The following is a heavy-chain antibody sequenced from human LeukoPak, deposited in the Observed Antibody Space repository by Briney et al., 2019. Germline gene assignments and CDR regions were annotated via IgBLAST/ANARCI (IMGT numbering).Heavy chain of an antibody. CDR1: GFTFSSYS. D-gene: IGHD4/OR15-4a*01. CDR2: ISSSSSTI. Sequence: PGGSLRPSCAASGFTFSSYSMNWVRQAPGKGLEWVSYISSSSSTIYYADSVKGRFTISRDNAKNSLYLQMNSLRAEDTAVYYCARGAPQLDYWGQGTLVTVSS. CDR3: ARGAPQLDY. V-gene: IGHV3-48*01. J-gene: IGHJ4*02.